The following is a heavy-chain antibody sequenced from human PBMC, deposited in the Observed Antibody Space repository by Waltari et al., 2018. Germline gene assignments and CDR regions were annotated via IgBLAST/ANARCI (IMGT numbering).Heavy chain of an antibody. CDR1: GFTVSSNY. J-gene: IGHJ3*02. D-gene: IGHD2-21*02. Sequence: EVQLVESGGGLIQPGGSLRLSCAASGFTVSSNYMSWVRQAPGKGLEWVSVIYSGGRTYYADSVKGRFTISRDNSKNTLYLQMNSLRAEDTAVYYCASLVVVTALDAFDIWGQGTMVTVSS. CDR3: ASLVVVTALDAFDI. V-gene: IGHV3-53*01. CDR2: IYSGGRT.